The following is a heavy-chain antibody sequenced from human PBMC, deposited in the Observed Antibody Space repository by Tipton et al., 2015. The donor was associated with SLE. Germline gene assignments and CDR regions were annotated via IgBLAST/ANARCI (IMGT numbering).Heavy chain of an antibody. CDR1: GFTFSSYG. J-gene: IGHJ4*02. CDR3: ARDHPGSGSHFDY. CDR2: ISGSGGST. V-gene: IGHV3-23*01. Sequence: SLRLSCAASGFTFSSYGMSWVRQAPGKGLEWVSAISGSGGSTYYADSVKGRFTISRDNAKNSLYLQMNSLRAEDTAVYYCARDHPGSGSHFDYWGQGTLVTVSS. D-gene: IGHD3-10*01.